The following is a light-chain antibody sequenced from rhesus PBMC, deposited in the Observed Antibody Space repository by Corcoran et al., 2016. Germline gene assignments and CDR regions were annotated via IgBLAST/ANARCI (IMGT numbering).Light chain of an antibody. CDR3: QQYNSDPLT. V-gene: IGKV1-37*01. Sequence: DIQMTQSPSSLSASIGDRVTITCRASQAISSYLAWYQQKPGNAPKPLFYFASTLPYGVPSRFSGSGSQTEFPLTISSLQPEDFATYYCQQYNSDPLTFGGGTKVEIK. J-gene: IGKJ4*01. CDR1: QAISSY. CDR2: FAS.